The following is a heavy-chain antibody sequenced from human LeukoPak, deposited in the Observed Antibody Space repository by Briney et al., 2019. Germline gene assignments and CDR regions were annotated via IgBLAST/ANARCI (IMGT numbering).Heavy chain of an antibody. CDR1: AGSFSGYY. V-gene: IGHV4-34*01. CDR3: ARVPPRYYYGSGSYYTAPFDY. CDR2: INHSGST. Sequence: PSETLSLTCAVYAGSFSGYYWSWIRQPPGKGLEWIGEINHSGSTNYNPSLKSRVTISVDTSKNQFSLKLSSVTAADTAVYYCARVPPRYYYGSGSYYTAPFDYWGQGTLVTVSS. J-gene: IGHJ4*02. D-gene: IGHD3-10*01.